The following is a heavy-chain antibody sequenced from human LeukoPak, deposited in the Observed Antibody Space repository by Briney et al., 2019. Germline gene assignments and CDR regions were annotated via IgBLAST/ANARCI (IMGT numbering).Heavy chain of an antibody. V-gene: IGHV4-59*01. CDR2: TFYSGST. CDR3: ATEVVRWQQLALRLDAFEN. D-gene: IGHD6-13*01. J-gene: IGHJ3*02. CDR1: GGSMYSYY. Sequence: SETLPLTCTVSGGSMYSYYWSWIRQPPGKGLEWIGYTFYSGSTEYNPSLKSRVTISEDSSKNQFSLKLTSVTAADTAVYYCATEVVRWQQLALRLDAFENWGQGTMVTVSS.